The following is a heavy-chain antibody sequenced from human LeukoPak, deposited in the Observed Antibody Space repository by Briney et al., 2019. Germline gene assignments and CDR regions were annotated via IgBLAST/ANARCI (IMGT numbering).Heavy chain of an antibody. CDR3: AGGAGSTVY. V-gene: IGHV4-38-2*02. Sequence: SETLSLTCTVSGYSISSGYYWGWIRQPPGKGLEWIGSIYHSGSTYYNPSLKSRVTISVDTSKNQFSLKLSSVTAADTAVYYCAGGAGSTVYWGQGSLVTVSS. D-gene: IGHD3-16*01. J-gene: IGHJ4*01. CDR1: GYSISSGYY. CDR2: IYHSGST.